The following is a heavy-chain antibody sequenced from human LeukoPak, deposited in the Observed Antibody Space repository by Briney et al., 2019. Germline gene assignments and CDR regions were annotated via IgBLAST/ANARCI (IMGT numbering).Heavy chain of an antibody. J-gene: IGHJ6*04. CDR2: ISSSSSYI. V-gene: IGHV3-21*01. D-gene: IGHD3-10*02. Sequence: GGSLRLSCAASGFSFSRYSMNWVRQAPGKGLEWVSSISSSSSYIYYADSVKGRFTISRHNAKNSLYLQMNSLRAEDTAVYYCAELGITMIGGVWGKGTTVTISS. CDR1: GFSFSRYS. CDR3: AELGITMIGGV.